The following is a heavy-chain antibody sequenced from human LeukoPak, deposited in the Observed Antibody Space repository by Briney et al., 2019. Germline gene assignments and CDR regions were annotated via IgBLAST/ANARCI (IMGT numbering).Heavy chain of an antibody. CDR2: TYYRSNWYY. CDR3: ARHRGYYGLDV. Sequence: ASQTLSLTCAIPGDSVSNNSAVWNWIRQSPSRGLEWLGRTYYRSNWYYDYAVSVEGRITISPDTSENQFSLQLTSVTPEDTAVYYCARHRGYYGLDVWGHGTTVTISS. D-gene: IGHD1-14*01. J-gene: IGHJ6*02. CDR1: GDSVSNNSAV. V-gene: IGHV6-1*01.